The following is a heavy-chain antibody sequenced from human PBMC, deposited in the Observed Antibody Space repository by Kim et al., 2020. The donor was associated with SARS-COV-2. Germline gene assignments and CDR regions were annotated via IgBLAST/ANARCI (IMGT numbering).Heavy chain of an antibody. CDR1: GYTFTSYG. CDR2: ISAYNGNT. D-gene: IGHD3-16*02. V-gene: IGHV1-18*04. Sequence: ASVKVSCKASGYTFTSYGISWVRQAPGQGLEWMGWISAYNGNTNYAQKLQGRVTMTTDTSTSTAYMELRSLRSDDTAVYYCARDRKVGSDYVWGSYRYTEVYYYYGMDVWGQGTTVTVSS. CDR3: ARDRKVGSDYVWGSYRYTEVYYYYGMDV. J-gene: IGHJ6*02.